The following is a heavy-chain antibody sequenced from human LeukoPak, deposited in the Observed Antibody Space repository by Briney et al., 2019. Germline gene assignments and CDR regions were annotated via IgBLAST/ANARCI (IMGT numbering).Heavy chain of an antibody. CDR2: INHSGST. CDR1: GGSISSSSYY. CDR3: ARNRALAKDYYYYYYMDV. Sequence: SETLSLTCTVSGGSISSSSYYWGWIRQPPGKGLEWIGEINHSGSTNYNPSLKSRVTISVDTSKNQFSLKLSSVTAADTAVYYCARNRALAKDYYYYYYMDVWGKGTTVTVSS. V-gene: IGHV4-39*07. D-gene: IGHD2/OR15-2a*01. J-gene: IGHJ6*03.